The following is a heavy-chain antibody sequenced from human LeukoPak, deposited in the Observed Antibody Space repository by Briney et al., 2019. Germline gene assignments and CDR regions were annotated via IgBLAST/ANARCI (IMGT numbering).Heavy chain of an antibody. D-gene: IGHD3-10*01. CDR2: ISWNSGHK. Sequence: GGSLRLSCAASGLTFDDYAMHWVRQAPGKGLEWVSGISWNSGHKGYADSVKGRFTISRDNAKNSLYLRMNSLRAEDTALYYCAKDRRPTVSGGYFDLWGRGTLVIVSS. CDR1: GLTFDDYA. J-gene: IGHJ2*01. V-gene: IGHV3-9*01. CDR3: AKDRRPTVSGGYFDL.